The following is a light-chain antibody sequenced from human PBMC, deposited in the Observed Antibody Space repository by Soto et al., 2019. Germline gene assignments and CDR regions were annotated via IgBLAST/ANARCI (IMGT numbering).Light chain of an antibody. V-gene: IGKV1-6*01. CDR2: AAS. CDR1: QGISFD. J-gene: IGKJ2*01. Sequence: AIQMTQSPSSLSTSVGDRVTITCRASQGISFDVAWYQQKPGKAPKLLIYAASSLQSGVPSRFSGSGSGTDFTLTISNLQPEDFATYYCLQDYNFPYTFGQGTKLEIK. CDR3: LQDYNFPYT.